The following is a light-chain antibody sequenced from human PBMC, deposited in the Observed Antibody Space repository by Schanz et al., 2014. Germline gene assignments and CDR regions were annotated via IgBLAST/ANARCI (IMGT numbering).Light chain of an antibody. Sequence: EVVLTQSPGTLSLSPGERVTLSCRASQSVSSSYLAWYQQKPGQAPRLLIYGASSRATGIPDRFSGSGSGTEFTLTISSLQSEDFAVYYCQQYINWLTFGGGTKVEIK. V-gene: IGKV3-20*01. J-gene: IGKJ4*01. CDR2: GAS. CDR3: QQYINWLT. CDR1: QSVSSSY.